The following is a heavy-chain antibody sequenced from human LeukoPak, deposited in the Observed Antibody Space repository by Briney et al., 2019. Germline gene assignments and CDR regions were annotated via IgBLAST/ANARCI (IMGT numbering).Heavy chain of an antibody. Sequence: PSETLSLTCAVYDGSFSDSYWSWIRQPPGKGLEWIGEINHIGTTNYNPSFKSRVSISVDTSKNQFSLGLNSVTAADTAVYYCARGPFAHDYTDYAWGQGTLVTVSS. V-gene: IGHV4-34*01. J-gene: IGHJ4*02. CDR1: DGSFSDSY. CDR2: INHIGTT. CDR3: ARGPFAHDYTDYA. D-gene: IGHD4-11*01.